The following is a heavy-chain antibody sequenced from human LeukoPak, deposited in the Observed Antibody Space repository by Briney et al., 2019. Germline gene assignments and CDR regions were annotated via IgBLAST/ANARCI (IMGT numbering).Heavy chain of an antibody. CDR2: ISPSGSST. V-gene: IGHV1-46*01. D-gene: IGHD2-2*01. J-gene: IGHJ6*03. CDR1: AYTFTRYY. CDR3: ARDQYQLPTTYYYYYMDV. Sequence: ASVTVSCKTSAYTFTRYYTHWVRQAPGHGLEWMGVISPSGSSTTYAQKLQGRVTITTDTSTSTAYMELRSLRSDDTAVYYCARDQYQLPTTYYYYYMDVWGKGTTVTVSS.